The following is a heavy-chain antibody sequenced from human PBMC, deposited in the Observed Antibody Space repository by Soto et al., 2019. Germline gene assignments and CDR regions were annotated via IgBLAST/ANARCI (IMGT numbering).Heavy chain of an antibody. CDR1: GFTFSSYA. CDR3: AGEVDILSGYLDY. CDR2: ISGSGGST. Sequence: EVQLLESGGGLVQPGGSLRLSCAASGFTFSSYAMSWVRQAPGKGLEWVSAISGSGGSTYYADSVKGRFTISRDNSKNTLYLKMNSLRAEDTAVYYCAGEVDILSGYLDYWGQGTLVTVSS. D-gene: IGHD3-9*01. V-gene: IGHV3-23*01. J-gene: IGHJ4*02.